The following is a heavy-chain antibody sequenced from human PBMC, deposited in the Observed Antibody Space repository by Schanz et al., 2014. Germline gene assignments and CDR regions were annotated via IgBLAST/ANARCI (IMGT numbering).Heavy chain of an antibody. J-gene: IGHJ4*02. D-gene: IGHD5-12*01. CDR1: GFTFSSYW. CDR3: AREGEWGYDPPRH. Sequence: VQPVESGGGLVQPGGSLRLSCAASGFTFSSYWMSWVRQAPGEGLEWVANIKQDGSEKYYVDSVKGRFTISRDNAKNSLYLQMNSLRAEDTAVYYCAREGEWGYDPPRHWGQGTLVTVSS. CDR2: IKQDGSEK. V-gene: IGHV3-7*01.